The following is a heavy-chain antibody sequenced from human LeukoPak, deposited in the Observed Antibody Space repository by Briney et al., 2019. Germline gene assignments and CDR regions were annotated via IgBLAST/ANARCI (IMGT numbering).Heavy chain of an antibody. CDR2: ISYDGSNK. D-gene: IGHD2-2*01. CDR1: GFTFSSYA. Sequence: PGRSLRLSCAASGFTFSSYAMHWVRQAPGKGLEWVAVISYDGSNKYYADSVKGRFTISRDNSKNTLYLQMNSLRAEDTAVYYCARARIVVVPAAMHYFDYWGQGTLVTASS. V-gene: IGHV3-30*04. J-gene: IGHJ4*02. CDR3: ARARIVVVPAAMHYFDY.